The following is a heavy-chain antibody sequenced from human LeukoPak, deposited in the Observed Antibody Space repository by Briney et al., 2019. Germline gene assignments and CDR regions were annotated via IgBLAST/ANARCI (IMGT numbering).Heavy chain of an antibody. CDR3: ARRYRRDGYNYDY. D-gene: IGHD5-24*01. CDR1: GGSISSSSYY. CDR2: IYYSGST. J-gene: IGHJ4*02. Sequence: SETLSLTCTVSGGSISSSSYYWGWIRQPPGKGLEWIGSIYYSGSTYYNPSLRSRVTISVDTSKNQFSLKLSSVTAADTAVYYCARRYRRDGYNYDYWGQGTLVTVSS. V-gene: IGHV4-39*01.